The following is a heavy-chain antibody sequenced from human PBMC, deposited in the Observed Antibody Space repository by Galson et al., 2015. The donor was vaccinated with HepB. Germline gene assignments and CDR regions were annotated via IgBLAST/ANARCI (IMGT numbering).Heavy chain of an antibody. CDR1: GFTFSSYG. Sequence: SLRLSCAASGFTFSSYGMHWVRQAPGKGLEWVAVISYDGSNKYYADFVKGRFTISRDNSKNTLYLQMNSLRAEDTAVYYCAKDQRRYQLLLYLDAFDIWGQGTMVTVSS. CDR3: AKDQRRYQLLLYLDAFDI. J-gene: IGHJ3*02. D-gene: IGHD2-2*01. CDR2: ISYDGSNK. V-gene: IGHV3-30*18.